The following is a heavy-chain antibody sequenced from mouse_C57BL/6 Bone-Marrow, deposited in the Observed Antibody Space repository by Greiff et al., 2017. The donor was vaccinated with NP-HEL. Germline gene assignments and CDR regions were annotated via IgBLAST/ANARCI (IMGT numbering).Heavy chain of an antibody. Sequence: VQLQQSGPGLVKPSQSLSLTCSVTGYSITSGYYWNWIRQFPGNKLEWMGYISYDGSNNYNPSLKNRISITRDTSKNQFFLKLNSVTTEDTATYYCASGSSYPFDYWGQGTTLTVSS. CDR2: ISYDGSN. CDR3: ASGSSYPFDY. CDR1: GYSITSGYY. J-gene: IGHJ2*01. D-gene: IGHD1-1*01. V-gene: IGHV3-6*01.